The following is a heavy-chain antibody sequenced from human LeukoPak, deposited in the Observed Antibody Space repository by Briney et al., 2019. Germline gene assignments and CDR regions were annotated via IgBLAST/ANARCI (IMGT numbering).Heavy chain of an antibody. CDR1: GGTFSSYA. J-gene: IGHJ4*02. CDR3: ARAPYYDILTGYYKAPDY. Sequence: SVSVSCRASGGTFSSYAISWVRQAPGQGLEWMGGIIPIFGTANYAQKFQGRVTITADESTSTAYMELSSLRSEDTAVYYCARAPYYDILTGYYKAPDYWGQGTLVTVSS. V-gene: IGHV1-69*13. D-gene: IGHD3-9*01. CDR2: IIPIFGTA.